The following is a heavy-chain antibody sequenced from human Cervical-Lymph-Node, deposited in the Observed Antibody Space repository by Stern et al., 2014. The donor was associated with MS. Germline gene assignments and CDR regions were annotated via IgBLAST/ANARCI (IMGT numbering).Heavy chain of an antibody. CDR3: ARGGMATISDY. V-gene: IGHV3-53*01. CDR2: IYSGGST. CDR1: GFIVSSNY. D-gene: IGHD5-24*01. J-gene: IGHJ4*02. Sequence: VQLVESGGGLIQHGGSLRLSCAASGFIVSSNYMSWVRQAPGKGLEWVSIIYSGGSTYYADSVKGRFTISRDNSKNTLYLQMDSLRAEDTAVYYCARGGMATISDYWGQGTLVTVSS.